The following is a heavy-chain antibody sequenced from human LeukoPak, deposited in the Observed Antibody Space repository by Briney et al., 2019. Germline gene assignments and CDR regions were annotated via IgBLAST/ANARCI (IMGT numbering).Heavy chain of an antibody. Sequence: ASVKVSCKASGYTFAGYDINWVRQATGQGLEWMGWMNPNSGNANSAQKFQGRITMTRDTSIDTAYMELSSLRSEDTAVYYCARGPGSSGYVYYFDYWGQGTLVTVSS. D-gene: IGHD3-22*01. V-gene: IGHV1-8*01. CDR1: GYTFAGYD. J-gene: IGHJ4*02. CDR3: ARGPGSSGYVYYFDY. CDR2: MNPNSGNA.